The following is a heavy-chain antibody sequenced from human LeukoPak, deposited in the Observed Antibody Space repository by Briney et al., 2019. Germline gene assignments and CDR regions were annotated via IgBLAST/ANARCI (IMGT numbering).Heavy chain of an antibody. D-gene: IGHD3-22*01. CDR1: GGSISSYY. Sequence: SETLSLTCTVSGGSISSYYWSWIRRPPGKGLEWIGYIYYSGSTNYNPSLKSRVTISVDTSKNQFSLKLSSVTAADTAVYYCARFGSGDEDYYDSSGYYIDYWGQGTLVTVSS. CDR2: IYYSGST. CDR3: ARFGSGDEDYYDSSGYYIDY. V-gene: IGHV4-59*01. J-gene: IGHJ4*02.